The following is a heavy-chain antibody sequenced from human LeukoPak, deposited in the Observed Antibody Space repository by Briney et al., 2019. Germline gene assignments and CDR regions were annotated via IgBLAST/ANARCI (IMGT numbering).Heavy chain of an antibody. D-gene: IGHD2-2*02. CDR3: ARDSGREYQLLYMGYYYYGMDV. CDR2: ISAYNGNT. Sequence: ASVTVSCKASGYTFTSYGISWVRQAPGQGLEWMGWISAYNGNTNYAQKLQGRVTMTTDTSTSTAYMELRSLRSDDTAVYYCARDSGREYQLLYMGYYYYGMDVWGQGTTVTVSS. J-gene: IGHJ6*02. V-gene: IGHV1-18*01. CDR1: GYTFTSYG.